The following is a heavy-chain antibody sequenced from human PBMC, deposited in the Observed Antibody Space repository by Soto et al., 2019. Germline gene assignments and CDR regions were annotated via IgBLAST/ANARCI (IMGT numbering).Heavy chain of an antibody. D-gene: IGHD3-3*01. Sequence: QVQLVQSGAEVKKPGASVKVSCKASGYTFTSYGISWVRQAPGQGLEWMGWISAYNGNTNYAQKLQGGVTMTTDTSTSTAYMELRSLRSDDTAVYYCARDNSGSGYSPSSEFDYWGQGTLVTVSS. CDR2: ISAYNGNT. J-gene: IGHJ4*02. V-gene: IGHV1-18*01. CDR1: GYTFTSYG. CDR3: ARDNSGSGYSPSSEFDY.